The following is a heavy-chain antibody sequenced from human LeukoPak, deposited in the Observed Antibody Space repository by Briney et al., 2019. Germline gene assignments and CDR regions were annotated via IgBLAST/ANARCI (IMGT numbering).Heavy chain of an antibody. Sequence: GGSLRLSCAASGFTFSSYWMSWVRQAPGKGLEWVANIKQDGSEKYYVDSVKGRFTISRDNAKNSLYLQMNSLRAEDTAVYYCARGWRHYYGSESYCDYWGQGTLVTVSS. V-gene: IGHV3-7*01. CDR1: GFTFSSYW. CDR3: ARGWRHYYGSESYCDY. CDR2: IKQDGSEK. J-gene: IGHJ4*02. D-gene: IGHD3-10*01.